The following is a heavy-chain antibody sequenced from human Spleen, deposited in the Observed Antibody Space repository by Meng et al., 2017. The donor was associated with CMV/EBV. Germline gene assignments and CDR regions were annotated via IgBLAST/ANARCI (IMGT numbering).Heavy chain of an antibody. V-gene: IGHV1-69*05. CDR3: ARQEIWAENYFDY. J-gene: IGHJ4*02. CDR1: GGTFSSYA. D-gene: IGHD2/OR15-2a*01. Sequence: KASGGTFSSYAISWVRQAPGQGLEWMGGIIPIFGTANYAQKFQGRVTITTDESTSTAYMELSSLRSEDTAVYYCARQEIWAENYFDYWGQGTLVTVSS. CDR2: IIPIFGTA.